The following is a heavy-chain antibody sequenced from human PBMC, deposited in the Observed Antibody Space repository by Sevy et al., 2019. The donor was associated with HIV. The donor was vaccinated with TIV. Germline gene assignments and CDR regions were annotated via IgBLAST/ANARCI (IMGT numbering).Heavy chain of an antibody. D-gene: IGHD3-3*01. CDR2: IYYSGST. CDR1: GGSISSGGYY. CDR3: ARGAVDYDFRSSYSVGMDV. Sequence: SESLSLTCTVSGGSISSGGYYWSWIRQHPGKGLEWIGYIYYSGSTYYNPSLKSRVTISVDTSKNQFSLKLSSVTAADTAAYHCARGAVDYDFRSSYSVGMDVWGQGTPVTVSS. J-gene: IGHJ6*02. V-gene: IGHV4-31*03.